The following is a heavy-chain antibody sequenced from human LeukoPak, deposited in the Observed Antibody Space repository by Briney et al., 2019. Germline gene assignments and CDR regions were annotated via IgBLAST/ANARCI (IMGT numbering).Heavy chain of an antibody. J-gene: IGHJ1*01. CDR2: IKQDGSEK. D-gene: IGHD4-17*01. CDR3: ARVVGDYGDYGFSEYFQQ. V-gene: IGHV3-7*01. CDR1: GVTLSNYW. Sequence: GGSLRLSCAASGVTLSNYWMSWVRQAPGKGLEWVANIKQDGSEKYYVDSVKGRFTISRDNAKNSLYLQMNSLRAEDTAVYYCARVVGDYGDYGFSEYFQQWGQGTLVTVSS.